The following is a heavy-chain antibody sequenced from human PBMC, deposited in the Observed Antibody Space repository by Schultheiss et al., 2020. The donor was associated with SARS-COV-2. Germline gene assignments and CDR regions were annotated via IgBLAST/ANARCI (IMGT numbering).Heavy chain of an antibody. D-gene: IGHD1-26*01. J-gene: IGHJ4*02. Sequence: GESLKISCSASGFTFSTCAMTCVRQAPGKGLEWVSTISASGATTYYADSVKGRVSISRDNSKNTLYLQMISLRAEDTAIYYCARNYGTYFPFDYWGQGTLVTVSS. V-gene: IGHV3-23*01. CDR3: ARNYGTYFPFDY. CDR1: GFTFSTCA. CDR2: ISASGATT.